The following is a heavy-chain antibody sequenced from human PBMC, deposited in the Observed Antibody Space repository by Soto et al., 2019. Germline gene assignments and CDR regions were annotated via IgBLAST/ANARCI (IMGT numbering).Heavy chain of an antibody. J-gene: IGHJ6*02. CDR1: GFTFSNAW. Sequence: EVQLVESGGGLVKPGGSLRLSCAASGFTFSNAWMSWVRQAPWKGLEWVGRIKSKTDGGTTDYAAPVKGRFTISRDDSKHTLYLQMNSMKTDDTAVYYRTTDYSAYYYYGMDVWGQGPTVTVSS. CDR3: TTDYSAYYYYGMDV. V-gene: IGHV3-15*01. D-gene: IGHD2-15*01. CDR2: IKSKTDGGTT.